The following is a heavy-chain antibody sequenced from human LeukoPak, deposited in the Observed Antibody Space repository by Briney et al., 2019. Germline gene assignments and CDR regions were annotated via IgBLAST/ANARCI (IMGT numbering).Heavy chain of an antibody. D-gene: IGHD3-3*01. CDR2: ISGNGGST. J-gene: IGHJ4*02. V-gene: IGHV3-64*01. CDR3: ARSRGDFDFWSGSYRTFDY. Sequence: GGSLRLSCAASGFTFSSYAMYWVRQAPGKGLEYVSAISGNGGSTYYANSVKGRFTISRDNSKNTLYLQMGSLRAEDMAMYYCARSRGDFDFWSGSYRTFDYWGQGTLLTVSS. CDR1: GFTFSSYA.